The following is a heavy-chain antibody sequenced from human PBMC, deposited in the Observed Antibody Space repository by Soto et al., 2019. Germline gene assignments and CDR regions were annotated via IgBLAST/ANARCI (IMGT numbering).Heavy chain of an antibody. D-gene: IGHD5-12*01. CDR3: ARDVSGYDSDGDI. V-gene: IGHV3-30-3*01. CDR1: GFTFSCYA. CDR2: ISYDGSNK. Sequence: PGGCLRLSCAASGFTFSCYAMHWVRQAPGKGLEWVAVISYDGSNKYYADSVKGRFTISRDNSKNTLYLQMNSLRAEDTAVYYCARDVSGYDSDGDIWGQGTMVTVSS. J-gene: IGHJ3*02.